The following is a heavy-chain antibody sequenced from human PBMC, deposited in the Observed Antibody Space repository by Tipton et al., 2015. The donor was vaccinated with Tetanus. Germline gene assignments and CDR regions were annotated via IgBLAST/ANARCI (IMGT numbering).Heavy chain of an antibody. CDR2: VYHSGST. D-gene: IGHD5-12*01. J-gene: IGHJ4*02. CDR3: ARANNDYPKKGPLDY. Sequence: TLSLTCTVSGGSVSRSSHYWTWIRQPPGKELEWVGYVYHSGSTNYHPSLKSRLTISVDTSKNQFSLNLRSVITADTAVYYCARANNDYPKKGPLDYGGPGPLVIVSS. V-gene: IGHV4-61*01. CDR1: GGSVSRSSHY.